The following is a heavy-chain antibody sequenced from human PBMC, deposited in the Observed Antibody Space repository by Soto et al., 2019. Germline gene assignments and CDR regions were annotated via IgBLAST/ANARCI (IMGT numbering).Heavy chain of an antibody. CDR1: GFTFSDYY. CDR2: ISRDSSTI. V-gene: IGHV3-11*01. D-gene: IGHD3-10*01. J-gene: IGHJ5*02. CDR3: AMYYISSNNWFDP. Sequence: GGSLRLSCAASGFTFSDYYMTWIRQAPGKGLDWASYISRDSSTIYYVDSVKGRFTISRDNAKNSLYLQMNTLRAEDTAVYYWAMYYISSNNWFDPWGQGTLVTVAS.